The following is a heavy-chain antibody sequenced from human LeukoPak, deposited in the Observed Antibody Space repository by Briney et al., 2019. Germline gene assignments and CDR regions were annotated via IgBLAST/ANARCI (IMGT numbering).Heavy chain of an antibody. CDR3: ARRFYDFWSGYYTGYFDL. CDR2: IYYSGST. D-gene: IGHD3-3*01. Sequence: SETLSLTCTVSGGSISSSSYYWGWIRQPPGKGLEWIGGIYYSGSTYYNPSLKSRVTISVDTSKNQFSLKLSSVTAADTAVYYCARRFYDFWSGYYTGYFDLWGRGTLVTVSS. CDR1: GGSISSSSYY. V-gene: IGHV4-39*01. J-gene: IGHJ2*01.